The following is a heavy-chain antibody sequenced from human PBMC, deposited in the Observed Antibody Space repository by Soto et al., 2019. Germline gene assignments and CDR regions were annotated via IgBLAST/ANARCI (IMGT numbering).Heavy chain of an antibody. D-gene: IGHD3-3*01. J-gene: IGHJ4*02. V-gene: IGHV3-15*01. CDR2: IKSKTDGGTT. CDR3: TTDNQGDFWSGYLRNY. CDR1: GFTFSNAW. Sequence: LRLSCAASGFTFSNAWMSWVRQAPGKGLAWVGRIKSKTDGGTTDYAAPVKGRFTISRDESKNTLYLQMNSLKTEDPAVYYCTTDNQGDFWSGYLRNYWGQGTLVTVSS.